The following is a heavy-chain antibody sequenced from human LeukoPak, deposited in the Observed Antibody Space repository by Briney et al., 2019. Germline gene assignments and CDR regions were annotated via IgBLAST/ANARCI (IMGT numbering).Heavy chain of an antibody. CDR2: IRGIGSGT. Sequence: GGSLRLSCAASGFTFSSYAMSWVRQSPGKGLEWFSLIRGIGSGTYYADSVKGRFTISRDNSKNTLYLQMNSLRAEDTAVYYCARKGRGNYYFDYWGQGTLVTVSS. D-gene: IGHD1-7*01. J-gene: IGHJ4*02. V-gene: IGHV3-23*01. CDR3: ARKGRGNYYFDY. CDR1: GFTFSSYA.